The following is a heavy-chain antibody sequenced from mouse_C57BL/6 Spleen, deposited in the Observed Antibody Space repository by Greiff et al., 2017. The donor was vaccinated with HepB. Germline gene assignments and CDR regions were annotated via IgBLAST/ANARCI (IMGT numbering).Heavy chain of an antibody. Sequence: EVQLKQSGAELVRPGASVKLSCTASGFNIKDDYMHWVKQRPEQGLEWIGWIDPENGDTEYASKFQGKATITADTSSNTAYLQLSSLTSEDTAVYYCTTDYLYAMDYWGQGTSVTVSS. J-gene: IGHJ4*01. CDR1: GFNIKDDY. V-gene: IGHV14-4*01. CDR2: IDPENGDT. CDR3: TTDYLYAMDY. D-gene: IGHD1-1*02.